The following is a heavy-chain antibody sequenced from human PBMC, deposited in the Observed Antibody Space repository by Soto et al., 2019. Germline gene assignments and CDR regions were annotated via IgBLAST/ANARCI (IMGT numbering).Heavy chain of an antibody. CDR1: GYTFTSYD. Sequence: PGASVKVSCKASGYTFTSYDINWVRQATGQGLEWMGWMNPNSGNTGYAQKFQGRVTMTRNTSISTAYMELSSLRSEDTAVYYCARDKVAAQPNYYYGMDVWGQGTTVTVSS. CDR2: MNPNSGNT. J-gene: IGHJ6*02. D-gene: IGHD6-6*01. CDR3: ARDKVAAQPNYYYGMDV. V-gene: IGHV1-8*01.